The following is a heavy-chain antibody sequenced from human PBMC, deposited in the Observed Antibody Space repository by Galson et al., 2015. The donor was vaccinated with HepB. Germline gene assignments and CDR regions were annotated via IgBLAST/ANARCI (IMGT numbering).Heavy chain of an antibody. CDR2: IYYSGST. D-gene: IGHD6-13*01. CDR3: ARDRTAAAGDGWFDP. Sequence: LSLTCTVSGGSISSGGYYWSWIRQHPGKGLEWIGYIYYSGSTYYNPSLRSRVTISVDTSKNQFSLKLSSVTAADTAVYYCARDRTAAAGDGWFDPWGQGTLVTVSS. V-gene: IGHV4-31*03. CDR1: GGSISSGGYY. J-gene: IGHJ5*02.